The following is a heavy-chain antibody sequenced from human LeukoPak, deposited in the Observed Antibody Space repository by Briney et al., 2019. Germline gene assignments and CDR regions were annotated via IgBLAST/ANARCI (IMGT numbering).Heavy chain of an antibody. CDR1: GGSFSGYY. Sequence: SETLSLTCAVYGGSFSGYYWSWIRQPPGKGLEWIGEINHSGSTNYNPSLKSRVTISVDTSKNQFSLKLSSVTAADTAVYYCARRGSITIFGVVSDYYYYMDVWGKGTTVTVSS. CDR3: ARRGSITIFGVVSDYYYYMDV. CDR2: INHSGST. D-gene: IGHD3-3*01. V-gene: IGHV4-34*01. J-gene: IGHJ6*03.